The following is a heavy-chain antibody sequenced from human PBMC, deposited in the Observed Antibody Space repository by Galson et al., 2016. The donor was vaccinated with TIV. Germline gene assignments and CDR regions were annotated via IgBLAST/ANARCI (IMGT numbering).Heavy chain of an antibody. V-gene: IGHV3-49*04. J-gene: IGHJ4*02. CDR3: SRTYLMGVMISPKYFDY. CDR2: IRSETYGGTT. CDR1: GFMFGDYG. Sequence: SLRLSCAGSGFMFGDYGVTWVRQAPGKGLEWVGLIRSETYGGTTEYAASVKGRFTISRDDSKSIAYLQMDRLKTEDTAVYYCSRTYLMGVMISPKYFDYWRQGSLLTVSS. D-gene: IGHD3-22*01.